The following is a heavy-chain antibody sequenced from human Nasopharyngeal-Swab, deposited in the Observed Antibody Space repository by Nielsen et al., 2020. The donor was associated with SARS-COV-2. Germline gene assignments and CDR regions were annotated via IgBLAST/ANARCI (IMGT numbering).Heavy chain of an antibody. J-gene: IGHJ6*02. CDR1: GFTFRDCS. Sequence: GESLKISCAASGFTFRDCSMNWVRQAPGKGLEWVSSIGRYGTDIFHADSVKGRFSVFRDAANKSIYLQMRSLRAEDTAVYYCARGTVFGVANGMDVWGQGTTVTVSS. D-gene: IGHD3-3*01. V-gene: IGHV3-21*01. CDR2: IGRYGTDI. CDR3: ARGTVFGVANGMDV.